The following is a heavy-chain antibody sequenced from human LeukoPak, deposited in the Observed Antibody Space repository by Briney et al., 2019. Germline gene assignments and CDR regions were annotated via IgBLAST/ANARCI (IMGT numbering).Heavy chain of an antibody. CDR1: GFTFNTYG. Sequence: PGGSLRLSCAASGFTFNTYGMNWVRQAPGKGLEWVASIKPDGSAKYYLDSVRGRFTISRDNAENSLYLQMYSLRAEDTAVYYCARLFGSVTTYDYWGQGMLVAVSS. CDR2: IKPDGSAK. CDR3: ARLFGSVTTYDY. V-gene: IGHV3-7*01. D-gene: IGHD3-3*01. J-gene: IGHJ4*02.